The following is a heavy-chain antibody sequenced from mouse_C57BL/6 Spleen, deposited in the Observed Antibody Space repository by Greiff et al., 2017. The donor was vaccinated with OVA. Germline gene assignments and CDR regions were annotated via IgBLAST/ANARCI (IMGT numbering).Heavy chain of an antibody. D-gene: IGHD2-12*01. V-gene: IGHV1-54*01. CDR3: ARSNYSGFAY. Sequence: QVQLQQSGAELVRPGTSVKVSCKASGYAFTNYLIEWVKQRPGQGLEWIGVINPGSGGTNYNEKFKGKATLTADKSSSTAYMQLSSLTSEDSAVYFCARSNYSGFAYWGQGTLVTVSA. CDR2: INPGSGGT. CDR1: GYAFTNYL. J-gene: IGHJ3*01.